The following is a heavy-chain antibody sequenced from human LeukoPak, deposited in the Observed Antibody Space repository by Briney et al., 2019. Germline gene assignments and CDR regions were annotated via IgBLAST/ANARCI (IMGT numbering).Heavy chain of an antibody. V-gene: IGHV3-48*03. D-gene: IGHD6-19*01. CDR2: ISSSGSTI. CDR1: GFTFSSYE. CDR3: ARVGIAVAGSFDS. J-gene: IGHJ4*02. Sequence: PGGSLRLSCAASGFTFSSYEMNWVRQAPGKGLEWGSYISSSGSTIYYADSVKGRFTISRDNAKNSLYLQMNSLRAEDTAVYYCARVGIAVAGSFDSWGQGTLVTVSS.